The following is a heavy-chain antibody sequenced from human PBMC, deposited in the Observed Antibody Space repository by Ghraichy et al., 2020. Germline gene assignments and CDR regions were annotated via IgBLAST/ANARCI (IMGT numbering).Heavy chain of an antibody. Sequence: GGSLRLSCVVSGFTFKNYGMHWVRQAPGKGLEWVAVIWSDGSKYYADSVKGRFIISRDNVKNTLFLEMNSLRVDDTAEYYCSRGGWKLLVDYYSMDVWGQGTTATVSS. CDR1: GFTFKNYG. V-gene: IGHV3-33*01. CDR2: IWSDGSK. CDR3: SRGGWKLLVDYYSMDV. D-gene: IGHD3-22*01. J-gene: IGHJ6*02.